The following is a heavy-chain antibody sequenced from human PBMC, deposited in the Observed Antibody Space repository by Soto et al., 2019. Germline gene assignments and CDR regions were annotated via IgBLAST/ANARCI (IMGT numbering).Heavy chain of an antibody. CDR2: IYYSGST. V-gene: IGHV4-59*01. CDR1: GGSISSYY. J-gene: IGHJ6*02. D-gene: IGHD1-1*01. Sequence: PSETLSLTCTVSGGSISSYYWSWIRQPPGKGLEWIGYIYYSGSTNYNPSLKSRVTISVDTSKNQFSLKLSSVTAAVTAVYYCARSPTIHYYYYGMDVWGQGTTVTVSS. CDR3: ARSPTIHYYYYGMDV.